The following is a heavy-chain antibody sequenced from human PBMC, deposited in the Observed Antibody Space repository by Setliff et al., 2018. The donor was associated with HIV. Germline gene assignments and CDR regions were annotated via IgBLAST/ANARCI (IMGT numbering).Heavy chain of an antibody. Sequence: SETLSLTCTVSGGSISSGSYYWSWIRQPAGKGLEWIGRIYTSGSTNYNPSLKSRVTISVDTSKNQFSLKLSSVTAADTAVYYCARGSAGGMDVWGKGTTVTVSS. CDR1: GGSISSGSYY. J-gene: IGHJ6*03. CDR3: ARGSAGGMDV. CDR2: IYTSGST. V-gene: IGHV4-61*02. D-gene: IGHD3-10*01.